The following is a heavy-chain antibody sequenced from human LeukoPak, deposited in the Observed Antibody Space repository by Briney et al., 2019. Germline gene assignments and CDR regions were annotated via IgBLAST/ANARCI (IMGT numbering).Heavy chain of an antibody. CDR1: GFTFGSYG. CDR2: VRYDGNNP. Sequence: GGSLRLSCAASGFTFGSYGMHWVRQAPGKGLDWVAFVRYDGNNPYYSASVKGRFTISRDNAKNSLYLQMNSLKSEDTAVYYCTTYGSGRKFDYWGQGILVTVSS. V-gene: IGHV3-30*02. CDR3: TTYGSGRKFDY. D-gene: IGHD3-10*01. J-gene: IGHJ4*02.